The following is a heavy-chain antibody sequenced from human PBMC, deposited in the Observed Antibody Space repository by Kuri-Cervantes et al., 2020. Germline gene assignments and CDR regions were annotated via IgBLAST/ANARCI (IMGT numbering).Heavy chain of an antibody. CDR3: ASSEIAAAGVISY. V-gene: IGHV4-61*01. J-gene: IGHJ4*02. D-gene: IGHD6-13*01. Sequence: SETLSLTCTVSGGSVSRGSYYWSWIRQPPGKGLEWIGYIYYSGSTNYNPSLKSRVTISVDTSKNQFSLKLSSVTAADTAVYYCASSEIAAAGVISYWGQGTLVTVSS. CDR1: GGSVSRGSYY. CDR2: IYYSGST.